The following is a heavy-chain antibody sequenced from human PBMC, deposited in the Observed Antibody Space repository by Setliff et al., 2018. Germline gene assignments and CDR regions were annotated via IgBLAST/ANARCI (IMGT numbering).Heavy chain of an antibody. CDR2: IYHSGST. D-gene: IGHD6-19*01. CDR1: GYSISSGYY. Sequence: NPSETLSLTCAVSGYSISSGYYWGWIRQPPGKGLEWIGSIYHSGSTYYNPSLKSRVTISVDTSKNQFSLKLSSVTAADTAVYYCARRVRIAVLNLYYFEYWGQGTLVTVSS. CDR3: ARRVRIAVLNLYYFEY. V-gene: IGHV4-38-2*01. J-gene: IGHJ4*02.